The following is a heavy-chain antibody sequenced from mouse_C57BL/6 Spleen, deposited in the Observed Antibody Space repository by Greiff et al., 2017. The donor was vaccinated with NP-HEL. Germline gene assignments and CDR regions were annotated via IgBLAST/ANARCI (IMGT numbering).Heavy chain of an antibody. CDR3: ARKWTGTGFDY. J-gene: IGHJ2*01. Sequence: QVQLQQPGAELVRPGSSVKLSCKASGYTFTSYWMHWVKQRPIQGLEWIGNIDPSDSETHYNQKFKDKATLTVDKSSSTAYMQLSSLTSEDSAVYYCARKWTGTGFDYWGQGTTLTVSS. V-gene: IGHV1-52*01. CDR1: GYTFTSYW. CDR2: IDPSDSET. D-gene: IGHD4-1*01.